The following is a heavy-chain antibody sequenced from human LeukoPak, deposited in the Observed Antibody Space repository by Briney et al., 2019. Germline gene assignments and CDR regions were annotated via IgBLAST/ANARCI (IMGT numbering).Heavy chain of an antibody. V-gene: IGHV4-39*01. J-gene: IGHJ6*03. CDR3: ARLRGVPVVWKHYYYYYMDV. D-gene: IGHD4-23*01. CDR2: IYYSGST. Sequence: SETLSLTCTVSGGSISSSSYYWGWIRQPPGKGLEWIGSIYYSGSTYYNPSLKSRVTISVDTSKNQFSLKLSSVTAADTAVYYCARLRGVPVVWKHYYYYYMDVWGKGTTVTASS. CDR1: GGSISSSSYY.